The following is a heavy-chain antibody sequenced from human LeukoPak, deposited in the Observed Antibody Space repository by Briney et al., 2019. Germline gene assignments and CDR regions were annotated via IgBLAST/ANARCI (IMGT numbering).Heavy chain of an antibody. D-gene: IGHD3-9*01. V-gene: IGHV3-23*01. Sequence: GGSLRLSCAVSGFTISNYGMSWVRQAPGKGLEWVSAISRSGNTEYYADSVKGRFIISRDNSKNTLYLQINSLRPEDTAVYYCTKDRSTANVFTGYQDKWGQGTLVTVSS. J-gene: IGHJ4*02. CDR1: GFTISNYG. CDR2: ISRSGNTE. CDR3: TKDRSTANVFTGYQDK.